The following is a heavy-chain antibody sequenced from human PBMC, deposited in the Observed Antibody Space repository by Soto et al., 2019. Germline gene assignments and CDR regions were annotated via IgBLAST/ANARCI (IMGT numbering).Heavy chain of an antibody. CDR2: ISYDGSNK. Sequence: GGSLRLSCAASGFTFSSYAMHWVRQAPGKGLEWVAVISYDGSNKYYADSVKGRFTISRDNSKNTLYLQMNSLRAEDTAVYYCARGNSSSSIKWGYYYYYGMDVWGQGTTVTVSS. D-gene: IGHD6-6*01. J-gene: IGHJ6*02. CDR1: GFTFSSYA. CDR3: ARGNSSSSIKWGYYYYYGMDV. V-gene: IGHV3-30-3*01.